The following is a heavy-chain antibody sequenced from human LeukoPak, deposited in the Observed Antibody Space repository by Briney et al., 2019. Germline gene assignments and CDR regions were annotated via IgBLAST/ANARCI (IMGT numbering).Heavy chain of an antibody. D-gene: IGHD3-3*01. V-gene: IGHV4-61*02. CDR1: GGSISSGSYY. CDR3: ARGLGGVVITYYYYYMDV. Sequence: SETLSLTCTVSGGSISSGSYYWSWIRQPAGTGLEWIGRIYTSGSTNYNPSLKSRVTISVDTSKNQFSLKLSSVTAADTAVYYCARGLGGVVITYYYYYMDVWGKGTTVTVSS. CDR2: IYTSGST. J-gene: IGHJ6*03.